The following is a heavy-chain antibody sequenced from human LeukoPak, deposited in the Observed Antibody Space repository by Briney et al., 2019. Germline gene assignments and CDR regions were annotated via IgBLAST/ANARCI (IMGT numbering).Heavy chain of an antibody. CDR1: GFTFSSYW. Sequence: PGGSLRLSCAASGFTFSSYWMSWVRQAPGKGLEWVANIKQDGSEKYYVDSVKGRFTISRDNAKNSLSLQMNSLRAEDTAVYYCARDPGRSAAGTVGQFDYWGQGNLVTVSS. D-gene: IGHD6-13*01. J-gene: IGHJ4*02. V-gene: IGHV3-7*04. CDR3: ARDPGRSAAGTVGQFDY. CDR2: IKQDGSEK.